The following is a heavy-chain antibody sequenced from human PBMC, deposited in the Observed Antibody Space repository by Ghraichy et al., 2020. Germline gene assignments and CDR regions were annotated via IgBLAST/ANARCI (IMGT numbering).Heavy chain of an antibody. J-gene: IGHJ4*02. CDR3: AHRPREDYYDSSPFLFDY. Sequence: SGPTLVKPTQTLTLTCTFSGFSLSTSGVGVGWIRQPPGKALEWLAVIYWDDDKRYSPSLKSRLTITKDTSKNQVVLTMTNVDPVDTATYNCAHRPREDYYDSSPFLFDYWGQGTLVTVSS. D-gene: IGHD3-22*01. CDR2: IYWDDDK. V-gene: IGHV2-5*02. CDR1: GFSLSTSGVG.